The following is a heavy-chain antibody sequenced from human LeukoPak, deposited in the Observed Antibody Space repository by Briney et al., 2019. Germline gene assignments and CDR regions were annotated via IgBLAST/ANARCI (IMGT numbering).Heavy chain of an antibody. CDR2: ITDSGGNT. J-gene: IGHJ4*02. CDR3: AKRLGGYGEGGLDF. CDR1: GFTFSSYD. D-gene: IGHD4-17*01. V-gene: IGHV3-23*01. Sequence: GGSLRLSCAASGFTFSSYDMNWVRQAPGKGLEWVSTITDSGGNTWYADSVKGRFTISRDNSKNTVYLQMNSLRAEDTAVYYCAKRLGGYGEGGLDFWGQGTLVTVSS.